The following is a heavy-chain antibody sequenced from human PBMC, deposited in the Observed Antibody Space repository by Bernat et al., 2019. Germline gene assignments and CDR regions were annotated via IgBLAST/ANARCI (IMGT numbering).Heavy chain of an antibody. CDR3: ASWSWEFDY. CDR2: ISSSSSYI. CDR1: GFTFSSYS. J-gene: IGHJ4*02. Sequence: EVQLVESGGGLVKPGGSLRLSCAASGFTFSSYSMNWVRQAPGKGLEWVSSISSSSSYIYYADSVKGRFTISRDNAKNSLYLQMNSMRAEDTAVYYCASWSWEFDYWGQGTLVTVSS. V-gene: IGHV3-21*01. D-gene: IGHD1-26*01.